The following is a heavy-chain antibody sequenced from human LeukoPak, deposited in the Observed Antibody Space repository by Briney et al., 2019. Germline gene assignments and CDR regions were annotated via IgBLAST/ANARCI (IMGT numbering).Heavy chain of an antibody. CDR3: AKGYVFKACFDY. D-gene: IGHD3/OR15-3a*01. J-gene: IGHJ4*02. CDR2: IGTGGDT. CDR1: GFTFSSYD. Sequence: GGSLRLSCAASGFTFSSYDMHWVRQPTGEGLQWVSGIGTGGDTYYAGSVKGRFTISRENAKNSLYLQMNSLRADDTAVYYCAKGYVFKACFDYWGQGTLVTVSS. V-gene: IGHV3-13*04.